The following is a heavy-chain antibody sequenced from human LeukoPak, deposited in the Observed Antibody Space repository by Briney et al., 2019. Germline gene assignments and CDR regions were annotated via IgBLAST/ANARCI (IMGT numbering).Heavy chain of an antibody. CDR3: ARDVVNGSGNYYYGMDV. V-gene: IGHV4-31*03. Sequence: PSETLSLTCTVSGGSISSGGYYWSWIRQHPGKGLEWIGYIYYSGSTYYNPSLKSRVTISVDTSKNQFSLKLSSVTAADTAVYYCARDVVNGSGNYYYGMDVWGQGTTVTVSS. CDR2: IYYSGST. CDR1: GGSISSGGYY. D-gene: IGHD3-10*01. J-gene: IGHJ6*02.